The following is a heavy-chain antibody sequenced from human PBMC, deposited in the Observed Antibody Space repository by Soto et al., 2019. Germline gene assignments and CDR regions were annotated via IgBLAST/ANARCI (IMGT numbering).Heavy chain of an antibody. CDR3: AREYYDYVWGSYRFVSYNDY. D-gene: IGHD3-16*02. CDR1: GYTFTSYY. V-gene: IGHV1-46*01. J-gene: IGHJ4*02. Sequence: ASVKVSCKASGYTFTSYYMHWVRQAPGQGLEWMGIINPSGGSTSYAQKFQGRVTMTRDTSTSTVYMELSSLRSEDTAVYYCAREYYDYVWGSYRFVSYNDYWGQGTLVTVSS. CDR2: INPSGGST.